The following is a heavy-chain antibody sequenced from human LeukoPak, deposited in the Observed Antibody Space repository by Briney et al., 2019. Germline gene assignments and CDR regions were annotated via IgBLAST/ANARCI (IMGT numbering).Heavy chain of an antibody. J-gene: IGHJ4*02. CDR3: AIGYGSGIRTTDY. CDR1: GGTFSSYA. CDR2: IIPILGIA. Sequence: GSSVKVSCKASGGTFSSYAISWVRQAPGQGLEWMGRIIPILGIANYAQKFQGRVTITADKSTSTAYMELSSLRSEDTAVYYCAIGYGSGIRTTDYWGQGTLVTVSS. D-gene: IGHD3-10*01. V-gene: IGHV1-69*04.